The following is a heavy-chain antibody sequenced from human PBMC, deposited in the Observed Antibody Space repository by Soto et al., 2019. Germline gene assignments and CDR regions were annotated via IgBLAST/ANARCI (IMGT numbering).Heavy chain of an antibody. Sequence: RLSCAASGFTFSSYAMHWVRQAPGKGLEWVAVISYDGSNKYYADSVKGRFTISRDNSKNTLYLQMNSLRAEDTAVYYCASPNTSGSPGFAAAFDIWGQGTMVTVS. J-gene: IGHJ3*02. D-gene: IGHD1-26*01. CDR2: ISYDGSNK. CDR3: ASPNTSGSPGFAAAFDI. CDR1: GFTFSSYA. V-gene: IGHV3-30-3*01.